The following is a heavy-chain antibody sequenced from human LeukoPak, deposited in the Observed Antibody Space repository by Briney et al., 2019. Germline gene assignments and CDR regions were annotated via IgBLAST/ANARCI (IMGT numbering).Heavy chain of an antibody. V-gene: IGHV4-38-2*02. D-gene: IGHD3-3*01. Sequence: SETLSLTCSVSGYSISSGYHWAWFRQPPGKRLEWLGSIYQDGSMYYNRSLKGRVTLAVATSKTQFSLTPTSVTAADTAVYYCAPQTAVGLFILPGGQGTLVTVSS. CDR2: IYQDGSM. CDR1: GYSISSGYH. CDR3: APQTAVGLFILP. J-gene: IGHJ4*02.